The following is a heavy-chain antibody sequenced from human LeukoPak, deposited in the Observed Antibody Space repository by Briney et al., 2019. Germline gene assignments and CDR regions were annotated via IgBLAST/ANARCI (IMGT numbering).Heavy chain of an antibody. J-gene: IGHJ2*01. CDR1: GFTFSSYA. D-gene: IGHD2-21*02. CDR3: ARETLAYCGGDCYRSQGIYWYFDL. Sequence: PGGSLRLSCAASGFTFSSYAMHWVRQAPGKGLEWVAVISYDGSNKYYADSVKGRFTISRDNSKNTLYLQMNSLRAEDTAVYYCARETLAYCGGDCYRSQGIYWYFDLWGRGTLVTVSS. CDR2: ISYDGSNK. V-gene: IGHV3-30-3*01.